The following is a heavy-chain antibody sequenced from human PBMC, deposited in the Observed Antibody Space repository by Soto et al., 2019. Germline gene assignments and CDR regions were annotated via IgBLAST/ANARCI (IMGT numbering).Heavy chain of an antibody. V-gene: IGHV4-31*03. Sequence: QVQLQESGPGLVKPSQTLSLTCTVSGASLSSDAYYWSWIRQHPVKGLEWIGYIYYSGATYYNPSLERRVTISLDTPENHFSLGLSSVSAADTAVYYCARGGRRGDVFDIWGQGTMVTVSS. D-gene: IGHD1-1*01. CDR3: ARGGRRGDVFDI. CDR2: IYYSGAT. J-gene: IGHJ3*02. CDR1: GASLSSDAYY.